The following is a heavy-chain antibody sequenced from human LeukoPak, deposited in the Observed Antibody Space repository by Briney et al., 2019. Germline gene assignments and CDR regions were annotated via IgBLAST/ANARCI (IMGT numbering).Heavy chain of an antibody. J-gene: IGHJ3*02. D-gene: IGHD3-22*01. CDR1: GGCSGSYY. V-gene: IGHV4-59*01. CDR2: IYYSGST. CDR3: ARGGITMIVGVAFDI. Sequence: SETLSLTWTGSGGCSGSYYLSWIRQPPGKGLEWIGYIYYSGSTNYNPSLKSRVTISVDTSKNQFSLKLSSVTAADTAVYYCARGGITMIVGVAFDIWGQGTMVTGSS.